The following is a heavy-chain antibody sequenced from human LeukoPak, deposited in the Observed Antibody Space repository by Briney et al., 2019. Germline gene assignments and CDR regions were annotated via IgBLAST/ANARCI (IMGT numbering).Heavy chain of an antibody. CDR3: AKAQGPDLNYDFWSGYPNWFDP. CDR2: ISWNSGSI. CDR1: GFTFDDYA. Sequence: GGSLRLSCAASGFTFDDYAMHWVRQAPGKGLEWVSGISWNSGSIGYADSVKGRFTISRDNAKNSLYLQMNSLRAEDTALYYCAKAQGPDLNYDFWSGYPNWFDPWGRGTLVTVSS. J-gene: IGHJ5*02. D-gene: IGHD3-3*01. V-gene: IGHV3-9*01.